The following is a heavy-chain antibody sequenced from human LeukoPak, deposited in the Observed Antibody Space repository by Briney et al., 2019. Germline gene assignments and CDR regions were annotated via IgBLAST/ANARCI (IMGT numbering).Heavy chain of an antibody. CDR3: ARITDRTIFGEIMHGFDV. CDR1: GFTFSNAW. V-gene: IGHV4-59*04. Sequence: KPGGSLRLSCAASGFTFSNAWMSWVRQAPGKGLEWIGNIYYNGRTYYSPSLKSRGTISVDTSNNQFSLKLNSVTAADTAVYYCARITDRTIFGEIMHGFDVWGQGTPVTVSS. CDR2: IYYNGRT. D-gene: IGHD3-3*01. J-gene: IGHJ3*01.